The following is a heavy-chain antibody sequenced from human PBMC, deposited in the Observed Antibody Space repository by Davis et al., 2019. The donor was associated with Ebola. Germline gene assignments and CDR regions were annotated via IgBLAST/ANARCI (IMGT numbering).Heavy chain of an antibody. D-gene: IGHD5-18*01. V-gene: IGHV3-23*01. CDR3: ASGYSYGYGSFDY. CDR2: ISGSGGST. Sequence: GESLKISCTDSVITFSSYAMTWVRQAPGKGLEWVSAISGSGGSTYYADSVKGRFTISRDNAKNTLYLQMNSLRAEDTAVYYCASGYSYGYGSFDYWGQGTLVTVSS. J-gene: IGHJ4*02. CDR1: VITFSSYA.